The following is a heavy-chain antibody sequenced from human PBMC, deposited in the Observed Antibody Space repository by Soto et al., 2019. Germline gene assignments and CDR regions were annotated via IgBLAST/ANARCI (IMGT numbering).Heavy chain of an antibody. D-gene: IGHD3-10*01. CDR3: ARLYQYRGLDY. Sequence: APETLSLTCTVSGCSLSRYDWSWVRQPPGKGLEWIGYIYYSWSTNYNPSLKSRVTISVDTSKNQFSLKLSSVTAADTAVYYCARLYQYRGLDYWGQGTLLTVSS. CDR1: GCSLSRYD. J-gene: IGHJ4*02. V-gene: IGHV4-59*08. CDR2: IYYSWST.